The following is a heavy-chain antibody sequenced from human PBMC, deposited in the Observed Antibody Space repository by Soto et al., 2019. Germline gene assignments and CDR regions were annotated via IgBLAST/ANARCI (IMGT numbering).Heavy chain of an antibody. Sequence: PGGSLRLSCAASGFTFINYAMSWVRQAPGRGLEWVSTISGSDGSTFYADSVKGRFTISRDSSKSTLSLQMNSLRAEDTALYYCAKHLRIAARSFDYWGRGAQVTVSS. CDR3: AKHLRIAARSFDY. J-gene: IGHJ4*02. D-gene: IGHD6-6*01. CDR2: ISGSDGST. CDR1: GFTFINYA. V-gene: IGHV3-23*01.